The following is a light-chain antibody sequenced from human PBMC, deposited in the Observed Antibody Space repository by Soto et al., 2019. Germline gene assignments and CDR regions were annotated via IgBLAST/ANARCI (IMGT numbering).Light chain of an antibody. J-gene: IGKJ1*01. V-gene: IGKV1-39*01. CDR1: QSISSY. CDR3: QQSYSTLWT. Sequence: DIQMIQFPSFLSASEGDRVTITCRASQSISSYLNWYQQKPGKAPKLLIYAASSLQSGVPSRFSGSGSGTDFTLTISSLQPEDFATYYCQQSYSTLWTFGQGTKVDIK. CDR2: AAS.